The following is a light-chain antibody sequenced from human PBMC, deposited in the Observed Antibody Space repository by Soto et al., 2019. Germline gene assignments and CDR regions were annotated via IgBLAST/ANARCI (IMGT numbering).Light chain of an antibody. CDR3: FSFTTDWTHV. CDR2: EVS. Sequence: QSVLIQPPSVSGSPGQSVTISCTGTSSDVGSYDYVSWFQQYPGKAPKLIISEVSNRPSGVSNRFSGSKSGTAASLTISGLQTEDEADYFCFSFTTDWTHVFGTGTQLTVL. J-gene: IGLJ7*01. V-gene: IGLV2-14*01. CDR1: SSDVGSYDY.